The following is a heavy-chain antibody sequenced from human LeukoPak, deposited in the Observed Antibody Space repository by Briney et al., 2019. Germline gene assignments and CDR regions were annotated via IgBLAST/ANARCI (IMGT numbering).Heavy chain of an antibody. J-gene: IGHJ4*02. CDR2: ISYSGDST. Sequence: SLTQTFAASGFTFSGYAMPWVGPPPGKGLDWVSTISYSGDSTYYADSVKCRFTISRDNSKSTLYLQMNGLGADDTAIYFCARGGLTASALHWGQGILVTVSS. D-gene: IGHD1-20*01. CDR3: ARGGLTASALH. V-gene: IGHV3-23*01. CDR1: GFTFSGYA.